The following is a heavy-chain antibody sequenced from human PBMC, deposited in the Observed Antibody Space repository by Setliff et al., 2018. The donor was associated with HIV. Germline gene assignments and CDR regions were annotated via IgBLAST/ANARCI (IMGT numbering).Heavy chain of an antibody. CDR2: IYYSGST. CDR1: GGSISSHY. Sequence: SETLSLTCTVSGGSISSHYWSWIRQPPGKGLDWIGYIYYSGSTNYNPSLKSRVTISVDTSKNQFSLKLSSVTAADTAVYYCARDGPLEGSYRYYYYYMDVWGKGTTVTVSS. V-gene: IGHV4-59*11. J-gene: IGHJ6*03. CDR3: ARDGPLEGSYRYYYYYMDV. D-gene: IGHD3-10*01.